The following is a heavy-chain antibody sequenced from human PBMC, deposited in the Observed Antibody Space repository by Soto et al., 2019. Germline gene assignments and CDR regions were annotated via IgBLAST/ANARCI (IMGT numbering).Heavy chain of an antibody. Sequence: GGSLRLSCAASGFTFSSYSMNWVRQAPGKGLEWVSAISSSSGYIYYADSVKGRFTISRDNSKNSLYLQMNSLRAEDTAVYYCAKTAKGGNYYYYGMAVRGQGTTVTVSS. V-gene: IGHV3-21*04. D-gene: IGHD1-1*01. CDR3: AKTAKGGNYYYYGMAV. J-gene: IGHJ6*02. CDR2: ISSSSGYI. CDR1: GFTFSSYS.